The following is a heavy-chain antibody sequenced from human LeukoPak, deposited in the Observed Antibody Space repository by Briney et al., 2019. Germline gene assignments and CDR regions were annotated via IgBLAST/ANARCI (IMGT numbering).Heavy chain of an antibody. CDR3: ARIRLIRADAFDI. D-gene: IGHD2-8*01. CDR1: GGSFSGYY. V-gene: IGHV4-34*01. CDR2: INHSGST. Sequence: PSETLSLTCAVYGGSFSGYYWSWIRQPPGKGLEWIGEINHSGSTNYNPSLKSRVTISVDTSKNQFSLKLSSVTAADTAVYYCARIRLIRADAFDIWGQGTMVTVSS. J-gene: IGHJ3*02.